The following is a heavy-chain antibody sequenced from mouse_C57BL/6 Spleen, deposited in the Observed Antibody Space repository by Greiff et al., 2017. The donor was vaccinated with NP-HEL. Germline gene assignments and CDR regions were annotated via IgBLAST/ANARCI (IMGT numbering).Heavy chain of an antibody. Sequence: QVQLQQPGAELVKPGASVKLSCKASGYTFTSYWMHWVKQRPGQGLEWIGMIHPNSGSTNYNEKFKSKATLTVDKSSSTAYMQLSSLTSEDSAVYYCARPYYGSSLFAYWGQGTLVTVSA. J-gene: IGHJ3*01. D-gene: IGHD1-1*01. CDR2: IHPNSGST. CDR1: GYTFTSYW. V-gene: IGHV1-64*01. CDR3: ARPYYGSSLFAY.